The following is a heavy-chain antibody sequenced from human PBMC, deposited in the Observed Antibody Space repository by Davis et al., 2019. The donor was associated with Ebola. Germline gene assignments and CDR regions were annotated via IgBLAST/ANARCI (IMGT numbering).Heavy chain of an antibody. V-gene: IGHV3-11*04. CDR3: ARRRVMDV. J-gene: IGHJ6*02. CDR2: ISSSGGSM. Sequence: GESLKISCAASEFTFRDHSMSWIRQAPAQGLEWVSHISSSGGSMYYADSVKGRFTISRDNTKNSLYLQMDSLRAEDTAVYYCARRRVMDVWGQGTTVTVSS. CDR1: EFTFRDHS.